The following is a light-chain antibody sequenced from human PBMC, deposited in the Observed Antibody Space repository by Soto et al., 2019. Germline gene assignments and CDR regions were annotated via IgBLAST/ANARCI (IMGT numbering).Light chain of an antibody. CDR1: SSDVGGYNY. J-gene: IGLJ1*01. Sequence: SVLTQPASVSGSPGQSITISYTGTSSDVGGYNYVSWFQQRPGNAPKLMIYDVSNRPSGVSNRFSGSKSGNTASLTISGLQAEDEADYYCSSYTSTSILEVFGTGTKVTVL. V-gene: IGLV2-14*01. CDR3: SSYTSTSILEV. CDR2: DVS.